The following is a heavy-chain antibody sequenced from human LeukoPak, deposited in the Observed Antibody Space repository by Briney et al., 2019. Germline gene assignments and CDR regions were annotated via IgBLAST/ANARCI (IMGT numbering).Heavy chain of an antibody. CDR1: GFTFSNYW. CDR2: INSDGSII. J-gene: IGHJ4*02. V-gene: IGHV3-74*01. CDR3: AKDARYFDGGGFDY. Sequence: GGSLRLSCAASGFTFSNYWMYWVRQAPGKGLVWVSRINSDGSIISDADSVKGRFTISRDNAKNTLYLQMNSLRAEDTALYYCAKDARYFDGGGFDYWGQGTLVTVSS. D-gene: IGHD3-9*01.